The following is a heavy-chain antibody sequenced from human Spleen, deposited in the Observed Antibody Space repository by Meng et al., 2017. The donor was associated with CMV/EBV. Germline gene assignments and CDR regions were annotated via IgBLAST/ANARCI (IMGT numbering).Heavy chain of an antibody. V-gene: IGHV3-74*01. Sequence: CAASGFTFSSYWRHWVRQAPGKGLVWVSRINSDGSSTSYADSVKGRFTISRDNAKNTLYLQMNSLRAEDTAVYYCARDRKGGGRFDPWGQGTLVTVSS. D-gene: IGHD1-1*01. CDR3: ARDRKGGGRFDP. CDR2: INSDGSST. J-gene: IGHJ5*02. CDR1: GFTFSSYW.